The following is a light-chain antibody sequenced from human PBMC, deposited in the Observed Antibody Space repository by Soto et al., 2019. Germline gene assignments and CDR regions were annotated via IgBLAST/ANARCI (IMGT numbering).Light chain of an antibody. CDR3: QQYGSSPLT. J-gene: IGKJ4*01. Sequence: EIVMTQSPGTLSVSPGEGATLSCRASQSVSGNLAWYQQKPGQAPRLLIYGAFSRATDIPDRFSGTGCGTEFTLPLNRPEPEDYAVYYCQQYGSSPLTFGGGTKVDIK. CDR1: QSVSGN. CDR2: GAF. V-gene: IGKV3-20*01.